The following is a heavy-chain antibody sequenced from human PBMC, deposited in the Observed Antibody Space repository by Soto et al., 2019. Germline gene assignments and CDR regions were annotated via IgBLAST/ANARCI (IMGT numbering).Heavy chain of an antibody. J-gene: IGHJ6*03. CDR2: IWYDGSNK. Sequence: GGSLRLSCAASGFTFSSYGMHWVRQAPGKGLEWVAVIWYDGSNKYYADSVKGRFTISRDNSKNTLYLQMNSLRAEDTAVYYCARDAPRIAARPNYYYYYMDVWGKGTTVTSP. D-gene: IGHD6-6*01. CDR3: ARDAPRIAARPNYYYYYMDV. V-gene: IGHV3-33*01. CDR1: GFTFSSYG.